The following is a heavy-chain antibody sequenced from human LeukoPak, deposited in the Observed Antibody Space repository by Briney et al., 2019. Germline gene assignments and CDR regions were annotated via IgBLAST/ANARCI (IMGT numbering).Heavy chain of an antibody. J-gene: IGHJ6*03. CDR2: ISGSGGST. Sequence: GGSLRLPCAASGFTFSSYAMSWVRQAPGKGLEWVSAISGSGGSTYYADSVKGRFTISRDNSKNTLYLQMNSLRAEDTAVYYCAKDWLPWYYYMDVWGKGTTVTVSS. CDR3: AKDWLPWYYYMDV. V-gene: IGHV3-23*01. D-gene: IGHD5-12*01. CDR1: GFTFSSYA.